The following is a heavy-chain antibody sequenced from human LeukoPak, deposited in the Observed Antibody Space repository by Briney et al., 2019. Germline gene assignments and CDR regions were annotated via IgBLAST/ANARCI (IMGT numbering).Heavy chain of an antibody. V-gene: IGHV3-11*01. CDR2: ISSSGSTI. D-gene: IGHD3-22*01. J-gene: IGHJ4*02. Sequence: PGGSLRLSCAASGFTFSDYDMSWIRQAPGKGLEWVSYISSSGSTIYYADSVKGRFTISRDNAKNSLYLQMNSLRAEDTAVYYCARPDYYDSSGYLNYWGQGTLVTVSS. CDR3: ARPDYYDSSGYLNY. CDR1: GFTFSDYD.